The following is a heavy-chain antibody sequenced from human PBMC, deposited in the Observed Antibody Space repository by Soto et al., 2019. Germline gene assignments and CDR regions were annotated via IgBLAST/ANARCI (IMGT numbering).Heavy chain of an antibody. V-gene: IGHV4-30-4*01. CDR1: GGSISSGDYY. CDR2: IYYSGST. D-gene: IGHD5-12*01. Sequence: SETLSLTCTVSGGSISSGDYYWSWIRQPPGKGLEWIGYIYYSGSTYYNPSLKSRVTISVDTSKNQFSLNLSSVTAADTAMYYCARAGVATIYPGNNWFDPWGKGTLVTVSS. CDR3: ARAGVATIYPGNNWFDP. J-gene: IGHJ5*02.